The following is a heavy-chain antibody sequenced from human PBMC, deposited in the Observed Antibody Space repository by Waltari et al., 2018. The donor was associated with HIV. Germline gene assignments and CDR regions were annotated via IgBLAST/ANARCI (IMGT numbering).Heavy chain of an antibody. CDR2: IWYDGSNK. V-gene: IGHV3-33*01. D-gene: IGHD5-18*01. CDR3: SRGPTTALVFDY. CDR1: GFTFSSSG. Sequence: QVQLVESGGGVVQPGRSLRLHCAASGFTFSSSGMFWVRQAPGKGVEWVAFIWYDGSNKYYADSVKGRFTISRDNSKDTLSLQMNSLRVEDTAVYYCSRGPTTALVFDYWGQGTPVTVSS. J-gene: IGHJ4*02.